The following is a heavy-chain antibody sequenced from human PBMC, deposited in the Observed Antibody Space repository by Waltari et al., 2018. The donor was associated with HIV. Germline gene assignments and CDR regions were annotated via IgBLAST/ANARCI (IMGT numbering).Heavy chain of an antibody. CDR3: AKDVRCRGGSSDSGWFDP. Sequence: QVQLVQSVAEKRKTGALVKVSCKTFGYTFTSYDINWVRQALGQGLVWMGWVNPTSLHTGYTDKFQGRITMTLNSNGRTAYIELSNLTSEDSAIFDCAKDVRCRGGSSDSGWFDPWGQGTLVTVAP. CDR2: VNPTSLHT. J-gene: IGHJ5*02. CDR1: GYTFTSYD. D-gene: IGHD2-15*01. V-gene: IGHV1-8*01.